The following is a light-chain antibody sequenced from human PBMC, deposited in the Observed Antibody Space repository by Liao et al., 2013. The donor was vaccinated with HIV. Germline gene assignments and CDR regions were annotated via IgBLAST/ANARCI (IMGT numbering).Light chain of an antibody. CDR1: NIGSKS. J-gene: IGLJ2*01. CDR2: YDS. V-gene: IGLV3-21*04. CDR3: QVWDSSSDHREVV. Sequence: ELTQPPSVSVAPGKTARITCGGNNIGSKSVHWYQQKPGQAPVLVIYYDSDRPSGIPERFSGSNSGNTATLTISRVEAGDEADYYCQVWDSSSDHREVVFGGGTKLTVL.